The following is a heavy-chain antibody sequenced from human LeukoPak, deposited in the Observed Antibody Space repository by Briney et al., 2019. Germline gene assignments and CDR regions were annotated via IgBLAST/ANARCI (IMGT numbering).Heavy chain of an antibody. Sequence: GASVTVSCKASGYTFTSYGISWVRQAPGQGLEWMGWISAYNGNTNYAQKLQGRVTMTTDTSTSTAYMELRSLRSDDTAVYYCARDTGIAAADWFDPWGQGTLVTVSS. CDR3: ARDTGIAAADWFDP. D-gene: IGHD6-13*01. CDR1: GYTFTSYG. V-gene: IGHV1-18*01. J-gene: IGHJ5*02. CDR2: ISAYNGNT.